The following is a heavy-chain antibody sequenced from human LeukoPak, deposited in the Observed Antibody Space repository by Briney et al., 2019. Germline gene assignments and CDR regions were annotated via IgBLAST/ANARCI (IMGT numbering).Heavy chain of an antibody. V-gene: IGHV3-30*18. CDR2: ISNDANST. D-gene: IGHD2/OR15-2a*01. Sequence: GGSLRLSCAASGFAFRDYGMHWVRQVPGRGLEWVSGISNDANSTSYIDSVKGRFTISRDNSENTLYLQLKELRAEDKAVYYCAKEYAVFSNFDYWGLGNLVPVSS. J-gene: IGHJ4*02. CDR1: GFAFRDYG. CDR3: AKEYAVFSNFDY.